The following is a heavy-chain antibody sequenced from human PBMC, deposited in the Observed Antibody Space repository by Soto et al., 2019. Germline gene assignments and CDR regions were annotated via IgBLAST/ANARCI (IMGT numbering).Heavy chain of an antibody. CDR2: ISYDGSNK. J-gene: IGHJ4*02. CDR3: ARAIVLMGYGLDY. D-gene: IGHD2-8*01. CDR1: GFTFSSYA. V-gene: IGHV3-30-3*01. Sequence: QVQLVESGGGVVQPGRSLRLSCAASGFTFSSYAMHWVRQAPGKGLEWVAVISYDGSNKYYADSVKGRFTSSRDNYKNTLYLQMNSLRAEDTAVYYCARAIVLMGYGLDYWGQGTLVTVSS.